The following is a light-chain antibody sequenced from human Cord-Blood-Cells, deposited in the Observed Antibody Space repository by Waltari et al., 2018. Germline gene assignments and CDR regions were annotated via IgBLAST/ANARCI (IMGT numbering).Light chain of an antibody. J-gene: IGLJ3*02. Sequence: QSVLTQPPSVSGAPGQRVTLSCTGSSSNIGAGYDVHWYQQLPGTAPKLLIYGNSNRPSGVPDRFSGSKYGTSASLAITGLQADDEADYYCQSYDSSLSGSVFGGGTKLTVL. CDR1: SSNIGAGYD. CDR3: QSYDSSLSGSV. V-gene: IGLV1-40*01. CDR2: GNS.